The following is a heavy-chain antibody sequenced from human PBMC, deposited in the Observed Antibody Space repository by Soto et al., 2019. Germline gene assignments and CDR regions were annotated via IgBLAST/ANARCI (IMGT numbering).Heavy chain of an antibody. Sequence: QITLKESGPTLVKPTQTLSLTCTFSAFSLSTNGVGVGWIRQPPGKALEWLALIFWNDDKRYSPPLKGRLTITEGTSKNQVVLTMSTMYPVDTTTYYCVHTLSSGDDVSCYFDLCGHGTLVTVSS. CDR1: AFSLSTNGVG. CDR2: IFWNDDK. D-gene: IGHD2-21*02. CDR3: VHTLSSGDDVSCYFDL. J-gene: IGHJ2*01. V-gene: IGHV2-5*01.